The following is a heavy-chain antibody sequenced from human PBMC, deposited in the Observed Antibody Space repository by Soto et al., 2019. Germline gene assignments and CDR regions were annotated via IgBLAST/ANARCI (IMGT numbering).Heavy chain of an antibody. CDR1: GYTFTGHY. Sequence: GASVKVSCKASGYTFTGHYIHWVRQAPEQGPEWMGEIGPESGATRYAQRFQGRVNMTRDMSITTVYMELNNLSPDDTAVYYCGRGRSGQIVVFYWGQGTPVTVPQ. J-gene: IGHJ4*02. D-gene: IGHD1-26*01. CDR3: GRGRSGQIVVFY. V-gene: IGHV1-2*02. CDR2: IGPESGAT.